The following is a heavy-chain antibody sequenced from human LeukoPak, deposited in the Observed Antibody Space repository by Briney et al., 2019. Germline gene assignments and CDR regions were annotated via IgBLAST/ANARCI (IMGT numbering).Heavy chain of an antibody. CDR3: AKGVKGWTSFDY. V-gene: IGHV3-23*01. CDR2: TSGIGGST. D-gene: IGHD2-15*01. J-gene: IGHJ4*02. CDR1: GFTFSSFG. Sequence: GGSLRLSCAASGFTFSSFGMSWVRQAPGKGLEWVSGTSGIGGSTYYADSVQGRFTISRDNSKNTLYLQMNSLRADDTAVYYCAKGVKGWTSFDYWGQGTLVTVSS.